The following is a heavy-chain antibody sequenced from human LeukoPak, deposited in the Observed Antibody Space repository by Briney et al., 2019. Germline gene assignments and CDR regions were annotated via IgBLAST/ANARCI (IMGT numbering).Heavy chain of an antibody. CDR2: IYTSGST. Sequence: SQTLSLTCTVSGGSINSGSYYWSWIRQPAGKGLEWIGRIYTSGSTNYNPSLKSRVTISVDTSKNQFSLKLSSVTAGDTAVYYCARDDLEMATFYFDYWGQGTLVTVSS. CDR3: ARDDLEMATFYFDY. J-gene: IGHJ4*02. CDR1: GGSINSGSYY. D-gene: IGHD5-24*01. V-gene: IGHV4-61*02.